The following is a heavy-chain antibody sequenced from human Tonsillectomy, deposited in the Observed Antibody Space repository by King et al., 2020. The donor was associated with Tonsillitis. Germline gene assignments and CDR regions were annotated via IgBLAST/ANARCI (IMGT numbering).Heavy chain of an antibody. CDR1: GYTFNNYG. CDR3: ARDGWGPGGSYYYYYGMDV. D-gene: IGHD3-16*01. J-gene: IGHJ6*02. V-gene: IGHV1-18*01. Sequence: HVQLVQSGAEVKKPGASVKVSCKASGYTFNNYGISWVRQAPGQGLEWMGWISAYNGNTDYGEKFQGGVTMTTDTSTSTAYMELRSLRSDDTAVYYCARDGWGPGGSYYYYYGMDVWGQGTTVTVSS. CDR2: ISAYNGNT.